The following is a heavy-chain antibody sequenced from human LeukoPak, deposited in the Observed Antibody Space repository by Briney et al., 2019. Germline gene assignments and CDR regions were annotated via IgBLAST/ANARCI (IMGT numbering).Heavy chain of an antibody. CDR3: ARERFHDYGGNFVDY. CDR1: GFTFSSYS. CDR2: ISSSSSYI. J-gene: IGHJ4*02. V-gene: IGHV3-21*01. Sequence: GGSLRLSCAASGFTFSSYSMNWVRQAPGKGLEWVSSISSSSSYIYYADSVKGRFTISRDNAKNSLYLQMNSLRAEDTAVYYCARERFHDYGGNFVDYWGQGTLVTVSS. D-gene: IGHD4-23*01.